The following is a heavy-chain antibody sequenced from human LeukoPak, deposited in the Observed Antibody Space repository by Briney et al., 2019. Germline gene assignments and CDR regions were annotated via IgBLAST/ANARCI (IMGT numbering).Heavy chain of an antibody. CDR3: ARELGGAGSYFFPYYAMDV. CDR1: GYSFTSYG. D-gene: IGHD3-10*01. V-gene: IGHV1-18*01. J-gene: IGHJ6*02. CDR2: ISGYNGNT. Sequence: ASVKVSCKASGYSFTSYGINWVRQAPGQGLGWMGWISGYNGNTNYAQDFQGRVTMTTDRSTSTAYMELRSLRSDDTAVYYCARELGGAGSYFFPYYAMDVWGQGTTVTVSS.